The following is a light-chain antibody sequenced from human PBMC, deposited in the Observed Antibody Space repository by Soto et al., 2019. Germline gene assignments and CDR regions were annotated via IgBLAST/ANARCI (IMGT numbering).Light chain of an antibody. CDR2: DVS. CDR3: SSYTSSSTPNYV. Sequence: QAVVTQPASVSGSPGQSITISCTGTSSDVGGYNYVSWYQQHPGKAPKLMIYDVSNRPSGVSNRFSGSKSGNTASLTISGLQAEDEADYYCSSYTSSSTPNYVFVTGTKVTVL. J-gene: IGLJ1*01. CDR1: SSDVGGYNY. V-gene: IGLV2-14*01.